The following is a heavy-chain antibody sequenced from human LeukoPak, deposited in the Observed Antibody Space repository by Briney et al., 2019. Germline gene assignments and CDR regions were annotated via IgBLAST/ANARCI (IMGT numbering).Heavy chain of an antibody. J-gene: IGHJ4*02. Sequence: GASVKVSCKASGYTFTSYYMHWVRQAPGQGLEWMGWINPNSGGTNYAQKFQGRVTMTRDTSISTAYMELSRLRSDDTAVYYCARVWFGELFRADYWGQGTLVTVSS. CDR3: ARVWFGELFRADY. D-gene: IGHD3-10*01. V-gene: IGHV1-2*02. CDR1: GYTFTSYY. CDR2: INPNSGGT.